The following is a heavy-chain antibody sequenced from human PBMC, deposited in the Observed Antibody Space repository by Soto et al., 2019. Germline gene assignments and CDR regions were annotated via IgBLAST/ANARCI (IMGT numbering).Heavy chain of an antibody. J-gene: IGHJ3*02. CDR1: GYTFINYY. CDR2: INPNGGST. V-gene: IGHV1-46*01. CDR3: AREKWLVRRNDPFDI. Sequence: VASVKVSCKASGYTFINYYMHWVRQAPGQGLEWMGIINPNGGSTTYAQKFQGRVTLTRDTSTNTVNMELSSLRSEDTAVYYCAREKWLVRRNDPFDIGGQGTMVTVSS. D-gene: IGHD6-19*01.